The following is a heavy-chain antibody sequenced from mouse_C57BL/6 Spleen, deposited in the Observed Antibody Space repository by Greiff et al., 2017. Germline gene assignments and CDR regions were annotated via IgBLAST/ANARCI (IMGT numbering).Heavy chain of an antibody. CDR2: INPNNGGT. CDR1: GYTFTDYY. CDR3: AREGWDY. J-gene: IGHJ4*01. V-gene: IGHV1-26*01. Sequence: EVQLQQSGPELVKPGASVKISCKASGYTFTDYYMNWVKQSHGQSLEWIGDINPNNGGTSYNQKFKGKATLTVDTSSSTAYMELRSLTSEDSAVYYGAREGWDYWGQGTSVTVSS.